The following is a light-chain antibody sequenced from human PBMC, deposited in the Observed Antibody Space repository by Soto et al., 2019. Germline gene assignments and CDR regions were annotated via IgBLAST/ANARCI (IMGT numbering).Light chain of an antibody. J-gene: IGLJ2*01. CDR3: QTWGTGVHVV. CDR1: SGHSSYG. Sequence: QSVLTQSPSASASLGASVKLTCTLSSGHSSYGIAWHQQQPEKGPRYLMKVDSDGSYSKGDGIPDRFSGSSSGAERYLTISSLQSEDEADYYCQTWGTGVHVVFGGGTKVTVL. V-gene: IGLV4-69*02. CDR2: VDSDGSY.